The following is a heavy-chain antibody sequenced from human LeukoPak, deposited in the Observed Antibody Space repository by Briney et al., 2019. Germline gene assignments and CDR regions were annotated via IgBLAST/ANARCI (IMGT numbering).Heavy chain of an antibody. CDR2: ISGSGGST. V-gene: IGHV3-23*01. Sequence: GGSLRLSCAASGFTFSSYAMSWVRQAPGKGLEWVSAISGSGGSTYYADSVKGRFTISIYNSKNTLYLQMNSLRAEDTAVYYCAKDIGYYDILTGYYIPGYMDVWGKGTTVTVSS. J-gene: IGHJ6*03. D-gene: IGHD3-9*01. CDR3: AKDIGYYDILTGYYIPGYMDV. CDR1: GFTFSSYA.